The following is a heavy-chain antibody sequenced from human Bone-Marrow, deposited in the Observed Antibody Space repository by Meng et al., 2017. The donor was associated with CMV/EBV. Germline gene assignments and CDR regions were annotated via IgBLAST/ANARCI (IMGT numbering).Heavy chain of an antibody. D-gene: IGHD5-12*01. V-gene: IGHV3-7*01. CDR2: IKQDGSEK. CDR3: ARNGRVATTNPFDS. Sequence: GGPLRLSCAASGFTFSSYWMSWVRQAPGKGLEWVANIKQDGSEKYYVDSVKGRFTISRDNAKKSLYLQMNSLRAEDTAVYFCARNGRVATTNPFDSWGQGSLVTVSS. CDR1: GFTFSSYW. J-gene: IGHJ4*02.